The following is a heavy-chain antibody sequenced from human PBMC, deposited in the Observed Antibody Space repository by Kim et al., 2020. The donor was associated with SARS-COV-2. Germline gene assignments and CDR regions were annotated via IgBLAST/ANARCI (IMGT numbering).Heavy chain of an antibody. CDR3: ASPTYYYDSSGYKSAFDI. V-gene: IGHV4-30-4*01. J-gene: IGHJ3*02. CDR1: GGSISSGDYY. Sequence: SETLSLTCTVSGGSISSGDYYWSWIRQPPGKGLEWIGYIYYSGSTYYNPSLKSRVTISVDTSKNQFSLKLSSVTAADTAVYYCASPTYYYDSSGYKSAFDIWGQGTMVTVSS. D-gene: IGHD3-22*01. CDR2: IYYSGST.